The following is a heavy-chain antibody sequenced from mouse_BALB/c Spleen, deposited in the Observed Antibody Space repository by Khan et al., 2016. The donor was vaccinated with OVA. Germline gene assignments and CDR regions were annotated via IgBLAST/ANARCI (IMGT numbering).Heavy chain of an antibody. CDR3: ARVGYNGTMDY. V-gene: IGHV9-3-1*01. CDR1: GYTFTNYG. CDR2: INTYTGEP. J-gene: IGHJ4*01. Sequence: QVQLKQSGPELKKPGETVKISCKASGYTFTNYGMNWVKQAPGKGLKWMGWINTYTGEPTYADDFKGRFVFSLETSASTAYLQINNLKNEDTATYFCARVGYNGTMDYWGQGTSVTVSS. D-gene: IGHD2-14*01.